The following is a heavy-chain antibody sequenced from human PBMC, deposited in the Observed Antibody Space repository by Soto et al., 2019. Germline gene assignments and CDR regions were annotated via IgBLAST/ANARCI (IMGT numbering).Heavy chain of an antibody. CDR2: IYHSGST. V-gene: IGHV4-4*02. CDR1: GGSISSSNW. D-gene: IGHD5-12*01. CDR3: ARDIVATYTGADDGMDV. Sequence: PSETLSLTCAVSGGSISSSNWWSWVRQPPGKGLEWIGEIYHSGSTNYNPSLKSRVTISVDKSKNQFSLKLSSVTAADTAVYYCARDIVATYTGADDGMDVWGQGTTVTVSS. J-gene: IGHJ6*02.